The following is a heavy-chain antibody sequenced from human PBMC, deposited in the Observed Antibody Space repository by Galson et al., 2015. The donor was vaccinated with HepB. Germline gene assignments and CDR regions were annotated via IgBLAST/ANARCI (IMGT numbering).Heavy chain of an antibody. CDR3: TRRYCSSTSCYAGYNWFDP. CDR2: IRSKANSYAT. V-gene: IGHV3-73*01. J-gene: IGHJ5*02. D-gene: IGHD2-2*01. CDR1: GFTFSGSA. Sequence: GSLRLSCAASGFTFSGSAMHWVRQASGKGLEWVGRIRSKANSYATAYAASVKGRFTISRDDSKNTAYLQMNSLKTEDTAVYFCTRRYCSSTSCYAGYNWFDPWGQGTLVTVSS.